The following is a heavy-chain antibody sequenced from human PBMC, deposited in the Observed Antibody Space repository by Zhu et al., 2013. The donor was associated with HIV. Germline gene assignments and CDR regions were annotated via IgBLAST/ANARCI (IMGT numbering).Heavy chain of an antibody. V-gene: IGHV1-46*01. J-gene: IGHJ3*01. CDR2: INPSGGST. CDR3: ARDSRWQANAFDL. D-gene: IGHD2-15*01. CDR1: GYSFTNFY. Sequence: QVQLVQSGAEVRKPGASVKVSCKASGYSFTNFYIHWVRQAPGQGLEWMGIINPSGGSTTYAQKFQGRVTMTRDTSTSTVYVELSSLRSDDTAVYYCARDSRWQANAFDLWGQGTLVTVSS.